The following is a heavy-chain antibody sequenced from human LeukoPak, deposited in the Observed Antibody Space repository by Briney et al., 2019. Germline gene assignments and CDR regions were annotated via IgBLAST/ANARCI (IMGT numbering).Heavy chain of an antibody. J-gene: IGHJ4*02. Sequence: GASVKVSCKASGYTFTSYYMHWVRQAPGQGLEWMGIINPSGGSTSYAQKSQGRVTMTRDTSTSTVYMELSSLRSEDTAVYYCAKASKGEGFDYWGQGTLVTVSS. V-gene: IGHV1-46*01. CDR1: GYTFTSYY. CDR2: INPSGGST. CDR3: AKASKGEGFDY. D-gene: IGHD3-10*01.